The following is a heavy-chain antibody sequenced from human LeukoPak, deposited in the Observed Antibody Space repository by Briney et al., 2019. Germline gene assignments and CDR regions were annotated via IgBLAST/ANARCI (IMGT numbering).Heavy chain of an antibody. V-gene: IGHV5-10-1*01. CDR3: ASSRPLVAVIKEYFYGMDV. J-gene: IGHJ6*02. CDR2: IAPSDSST. Sequence: GESLQISCKSSGYSFTSYWITWVRQMPGKGLEWMGTIAPSDSSTNYSPSFQGHVTMSVDKSISTAYLQWSSLQASDTAMYYCASSRPLVAVIKEYFYGMDVWGQGTTVTVSS. CDR1: GYSFTSYW. D-gene: IGHD3-22*01.